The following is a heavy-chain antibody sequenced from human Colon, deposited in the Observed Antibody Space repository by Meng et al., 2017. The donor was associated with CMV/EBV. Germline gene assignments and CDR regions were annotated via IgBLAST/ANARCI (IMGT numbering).Heavy chain of an antibody. J-gene: IGHJ4*02. CDR2: IYHSGST. CDR1: NYSISSGYY. V-gene: IGHV4-38-2*02. D-gene: IGHD3-10*01. Sequence: SETLSLTCTVSNYSISSGYYWGWIRQPPGKGLEWIGCIYHSGSTYYKASLNSRVTISVDTSKNQFSLEVTSVTAADTAVYYCARVFFGEEANIDYWGRGTLVTVSS. CDR3: ARVFFGEEANIDY.